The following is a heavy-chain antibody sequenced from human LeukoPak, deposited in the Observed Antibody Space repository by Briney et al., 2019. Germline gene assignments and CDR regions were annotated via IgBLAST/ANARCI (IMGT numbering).Heavy chain of an antibody. CDR3: AMLWFGESTSLYYFDY. Sequence: SETLSLTCTVSGGSISSSSYYWGWIRQTPGKGLEWIGSIYYSGSTYYNPSLKSRVTISVDMSKKQLSLKVNSVTAADTAVYYCAMLWFGESTSLYYFDYWGQGTLVTVSS. D-gene: IGHD3-10*01. CDR1: GGSISSSSYY. V-gene: IGHV4-39*01. J-gene: IGHJ4*02. CDR2: IYYSGST.